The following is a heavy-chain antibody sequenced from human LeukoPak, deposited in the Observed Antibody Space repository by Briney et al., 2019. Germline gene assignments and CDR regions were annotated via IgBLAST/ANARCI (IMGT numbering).Heavy chain of an antibody. Sequence: PSETLSLTCTVSGGSITYYYWSWIRQPPGKGLEWIGYSHYGGTTNYNPSLKSRVTISVDTSKNQFSLRMTSVTAADTAIYYCARLSGTTWRDWFDPWGQGTLVTVSS. CDR3: ARLSGTTWRDWFDP. CDR2: SHYGGTT. V-gene: IGHV4-59*08. J-gene: IGHJ5*02. CDR1: GGSITYYY. D-gene: IGHD1-14*01.